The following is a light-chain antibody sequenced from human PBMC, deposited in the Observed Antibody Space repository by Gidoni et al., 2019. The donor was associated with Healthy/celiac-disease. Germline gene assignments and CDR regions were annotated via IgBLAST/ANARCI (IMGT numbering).Light chain of an antibody. CDR3: QQRSNWLFT. Sequence: EIVLTQPPATLSLAPGERATLSCRASQRVSSYLAWYQQKPGQAPRLLIYDASNRATGIPARFSGSGSGTDFTLTISSLEPEDFAVYYCQQRSNWLFTFGPGTKVDIK. CDR1: QRVSSY. J-gene: IGKJ3*01. CDR2: DAS. V-gene: IGKV3-11*01.